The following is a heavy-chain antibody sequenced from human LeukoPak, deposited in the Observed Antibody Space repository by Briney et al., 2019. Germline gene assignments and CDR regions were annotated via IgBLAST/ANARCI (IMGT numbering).Heavy chain of an antibody. J-gene: IGHJ4*02. CDR3: AKTRWPPVPDSD. Sequence: VGSLRLSCAAXGXXXXXSAXXXXXXAXXXXLXXXXXIIRTGDXTSYADXVKGRXTISRDNSQNTLHLQMNSLRAEXTAIYYCAKTRWPPVPDSDWGQGTLVTVSS. D-gene: IGHD1-14*01. CDR1: GXXXXXSA. CDR2: IIRTGDXT. V-gene: IGHV3-23*01.